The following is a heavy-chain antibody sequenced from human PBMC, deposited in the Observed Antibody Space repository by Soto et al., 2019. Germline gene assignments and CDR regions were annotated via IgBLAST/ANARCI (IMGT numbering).Heavy chain of an antibody. Sequence: PSETLSLTCTVSGGSISTSSYYWGWIRQPPGKGLEWIGSIYYSGTTYYNPSLKSRVTLSVDTSENQFSLKLSSVTAADTAVYYCARLYEAFDYWGQGTLVTVSS. CDR1: GGSISTSSYY. CDR2: IYYSGTT. D-gene: IGHD3-22*01. CDR3: ARLYEAFDY. J-gene: IGHJ4*02. V-gene: IGHV4-39*01.